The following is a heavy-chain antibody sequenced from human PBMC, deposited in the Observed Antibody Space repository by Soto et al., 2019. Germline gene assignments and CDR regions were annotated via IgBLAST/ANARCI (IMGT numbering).Heavy chain of an antibody. CDR1: GFTFSSYS. J-gene: IGHJ4*02. V-gene: IGHV3-48*01. CDR2: ISSSSSTI. Sequence: EVQLVESGGGLVQPGGSLRLSCAASGFTFSSYSMKWVRQAPGKGLEWVSYISSSSSTIYYADSVKGRFTISRDNAKNSLYLQMNSLRAEDTAVYYCARGEDTAMVRWGQGTLVTVSS. CDR3: ARGEDTAMVR. D-gene: IGHD5-18*01.